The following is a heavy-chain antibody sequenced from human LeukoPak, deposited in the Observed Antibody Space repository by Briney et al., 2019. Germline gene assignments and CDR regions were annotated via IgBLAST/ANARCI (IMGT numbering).Heavy chain of an antibody. CDR1: GYTFTGYY. D-gene: IGHD6-13*01. CDR2: INPNSGGT. Sequence: GASVKVSCKASGYTFTGYYMHWVRQAPGQGLEWMGWINPNSGGTNYAQNFQGRVTMTRDTSISTAYMELSRLRSDDTAVYYCARRPRGSSWYYFDYWGQGTLVTVSS. J-gene: IGHJ4*02. CDR3: ARRPRGSSWYYFDY. V-gene: IGHV1-2*02.